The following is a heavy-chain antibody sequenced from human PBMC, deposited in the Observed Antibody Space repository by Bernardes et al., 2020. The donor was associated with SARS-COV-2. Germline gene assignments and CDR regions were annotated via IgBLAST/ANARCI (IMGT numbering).Heavy chain of an antibody. D-gene: IGHD2-8*01. V-gene: IGHV4-59*08. Sequence: SETLSLTCTVSGGPNKYYYWSWIRQPPGQGLEWIGHIYYSGATNYNPSLKSRVTISIDTSKNQFSLKLTSVTAADTAVYYCARHARDCTRGVCQTYYYYAMDVWGQGTTVTVSS. CDR2: IYYSGAT. CDR1: GGPNKYYY. CDR3: ARHARDCTRGVCQTYYYYAMDV. J-gene: IGHJ6*02.